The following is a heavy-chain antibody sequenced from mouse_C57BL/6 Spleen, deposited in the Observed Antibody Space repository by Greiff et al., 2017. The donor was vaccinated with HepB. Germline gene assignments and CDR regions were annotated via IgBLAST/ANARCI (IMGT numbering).Heavy chain of an antibody. J-gene: IGHJ2*01. V-gene: IGHV1-19*01. D-gene: IGHD1-1*01. CDR2: INPYNGGT. Sequence: EVQLQQSGPVLVKPGASVKMSCKASGYTFTDYYMNWVKQSHGKSLEWIGVINPYNGGTSYNQKFKGKATLTVDKSSSTAYMELNSLTSEDSAVYYCAIYYYGSSYPYFDYWGQGTTLTVSS. CDR3: AIYYYGSSYPYFDY. CDR1: GYTFTDYY.